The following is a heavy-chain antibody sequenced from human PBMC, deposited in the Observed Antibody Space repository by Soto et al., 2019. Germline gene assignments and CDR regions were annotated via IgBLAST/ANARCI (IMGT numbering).Heavy chain of an antibody. CDR2: ISWNSGSI. V-gene: IGHV3-9*01. J-gene: IGHJ4*02. CDR1: GLTLYHYA. Sequence: APRLACATSGLTLYHYAMHWVRQAPGKGLEWVSGISWNSGSIGYADSVKGRFTISRDNAKNSLYLQMNSLRAEDTALYYCAKDRGSSWYFDYWGQGTLVPVYS. CDR3: AKDRGSSWYFDY. D-gene: IGHD6-13*01.